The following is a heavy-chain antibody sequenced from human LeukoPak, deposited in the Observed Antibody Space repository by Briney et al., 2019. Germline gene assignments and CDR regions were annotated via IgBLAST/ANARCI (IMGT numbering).Heavy chain of an antibody. CDR2: IYHSGST. V-gene: IGHV4-30-2*01. CDR3: ARAAPWFDP. CDR1: GGSISSGGYS. J-gene: IGHJ5*02. Sequence: SETLSLTCAVSGGSISSGGYSWSWIRQPPGKGLEWIGYIYHSGSTYYNPSLKSRVTVSVDRSKNQFSLKLSSVTAADTAVYYCARAAPWFDPWGQGTLVTVSS.